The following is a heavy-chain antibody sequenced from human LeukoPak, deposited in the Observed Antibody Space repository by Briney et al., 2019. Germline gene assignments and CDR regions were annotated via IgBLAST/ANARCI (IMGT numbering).Heavy chain of an antibody. Sequence: GRCLRLSCAPSVFTLRRYAMHWVRQAPGTGLEWVAVISYDGSNKYYADSVKGRLTISRDNSKNTLYLQMNSLRAEDTAVCYCARDRGGYCSGGGCYGVAFDIWGQGTMVTVSS. D-gene: IGHD2-15*01. CDR1: VFTLRRYA. CDR2: ISYDGSNK. V-gene: IGHV3-30*04. CDR3: ARDRGGYCSGGGCYGVAFDI. J-gene: IGHJ3*02.